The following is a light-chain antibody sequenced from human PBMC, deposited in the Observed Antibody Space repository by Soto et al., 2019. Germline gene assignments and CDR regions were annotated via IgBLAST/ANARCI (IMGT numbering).Light chain of an antibody. CDR3: SSYTSSSIVV. Sequence: QSALTQPASVSGSPGQSITISCTGTSSDVGGYNYVSWYQQHPGKAPKLMIYDVSNRPSGVSNRFSGSKSGNTACLTISGLQAEDEADYYCSSYTSSSIVVFGGGTKLTVL. CDR1: SSDVGGYNY. CDR2: DVS. V-gene: IGLV2-14*01. J-gene: IGLJ2*01.